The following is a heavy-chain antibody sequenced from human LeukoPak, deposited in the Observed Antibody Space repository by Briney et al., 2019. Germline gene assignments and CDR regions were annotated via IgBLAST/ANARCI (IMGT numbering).Heavy chain of an antibody. D-gene: IGHD1/OR15-1a*01. V-gene: IGHV4-34*10. CDR1: GFTFSDYY. CDR3: ARYQTGTMFAV. Sequence: GSLRLSCAASGFTFSDYYMSWIRQPPGKGLEWIGTHSHSGSAYYNPSLRSRITMSLDTSENQLSLKLYSVTAADTAIYYCARYQTGTMFAVWGQGTLVTISS. CDR2: HSHSGSA. J-gene: IGHJ4*02.